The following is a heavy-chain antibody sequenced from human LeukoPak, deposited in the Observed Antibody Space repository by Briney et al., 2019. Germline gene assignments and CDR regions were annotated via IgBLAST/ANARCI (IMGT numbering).Heavy chain of an antibody. V-gene: IGHV3-21*01. CDR1: GFSFSTYY. J-gene: IGHJ3*02. Sequence: GGSLRLSCAASGFSFSTYYMNWVGQAPGKGLEGVSSMSSTGSSTYYADLVKGRFTISRDSARNSLYLQMNNLRAEDTAVYYCARGRVGSSSSAFDIWGQGTMVTVSS. CDR2: MSSTGSST. CDR3: ARGRVGSSSSAFDI. D-gene: IGHD6-6*01.